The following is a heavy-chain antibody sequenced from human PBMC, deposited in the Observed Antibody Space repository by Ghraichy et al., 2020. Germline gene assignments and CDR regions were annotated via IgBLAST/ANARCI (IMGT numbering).Heavy chain of an antibody. CDR1: GFTFSSYW. Sequence: GESLNISCAASGFTFSSYWMSWVRQAPGKGLEWVANIKQDGSEKYYVDSVKGRFTISRDNAKNSLYLQMNSLRAEDTAVYYCARDRGPGDPRFYYYYYMDVWGKGTTVTVSS. V-gene: IGHV3-7*01. CDR3: ARDRGPGDPRFYYYYYMDV. D-gene: IGHD7-27*01. CDR2: IKQDGSEK. J-gene: IGHJ6*03.